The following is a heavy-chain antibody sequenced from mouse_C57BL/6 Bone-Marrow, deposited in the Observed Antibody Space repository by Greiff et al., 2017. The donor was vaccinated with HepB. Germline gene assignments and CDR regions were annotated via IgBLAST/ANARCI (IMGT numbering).Heavy chain of an antibody. CDR1: GYSITSGYD. CDR2: ISYSGST. D-gene: IGHD1-1*01. J-gene: IGHJ1*03. V-gene: IGHV3-1*01. CDR3: ARVSYGSSYWYFDV. Sequence: EVKLMESGPGMVKPSQSLSLTCTVTGYSITSGYDWHWIRHFPGNKLEWMGYISYSGSTNYNPSLKSRISITHDTSKNHFFLKLNSVTTEDTATYYCARVSYGSSYWYFDVWGTGTTVTVSS.